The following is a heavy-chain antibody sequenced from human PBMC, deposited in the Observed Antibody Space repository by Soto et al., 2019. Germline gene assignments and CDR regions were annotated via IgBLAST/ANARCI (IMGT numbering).Heavy chain of an antibody. Sequence: SETLSLTCAVYGGSLSGYYWSWIRQPPGKGLEWIGEINHSGSTNYNPSLKSRVTISVDTSKNQFSLKLSSVTAADTAVYYCARGKYCSGGSCYLALYYGMDVWGQGTTVTVSS. CDR3: ARGKYCSGGSCYLALYYGMDV. V-gene: IGHV4-34*01. CDR1: GGSLSGYY. CDR2: INHSGST. D-gene: IGHD2-15*01. J-gene: IGHJ6*02.